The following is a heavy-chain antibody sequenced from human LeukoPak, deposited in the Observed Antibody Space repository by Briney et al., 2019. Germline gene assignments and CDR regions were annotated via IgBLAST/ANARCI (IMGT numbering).Heavy chain of an antibody. D-gene: IGHD6-19*01. CDR3: ARGRVKYSTGWRGDAFDI. Sequence: ASVKVSSKASGYTFTSYGISWVRQAPGQGLEWMGWISAYNGNTNYAQKVQDRVTMTTDTSTSTAYMELRSLRSDDTAVYYCARGRVKYSTGWRGDAFDIWGQGTMVTVSS. J-gene: IGHJ3*02. CDR2: ISAYNGNT. V-gene: IGHV1-18*01. CDR1: GYTFTSYG.